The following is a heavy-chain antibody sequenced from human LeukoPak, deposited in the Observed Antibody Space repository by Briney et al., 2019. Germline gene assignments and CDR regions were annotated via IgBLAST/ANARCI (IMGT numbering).Heavy chain of an antibody. CDR2: INHSGST. CDR3: ARGPTRKIRNWFDP. Sequence: SQTLSLTCAVSGGSISSGGYSWSWIRQPPGKGLEWIGEINHSGSTNYNPSLKSRVTISVDTSKNQFSLKLSSVTAADTAVYYCARGPTRKIRNWFDPWGQGTLVTVSS. D-gene: IGHD2-2*01. J-gene: IGHJ5*02. V-gene: IGHV4-30-2*01. CDR1: GGSISSGGYS.